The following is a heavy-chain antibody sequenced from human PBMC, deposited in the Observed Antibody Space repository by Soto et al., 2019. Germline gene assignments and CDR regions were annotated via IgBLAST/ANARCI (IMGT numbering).Heavy chain of an antibody. J-gene: IGHJ4*02. CDR1: GFSLSTSGMG. CDR2: IYWDDDK. D-gene: IGHD6-13*01. Sequence: QITLKESGPTLVKPTQTFTLACTFSGFSLSTSGMGVGWIRQPPGKALEWLALIYWDDDKRYSPSLKSRLTTPKYPSNNQVLLTMTNIDPVHTATYYCAHYSSPSSFDYCGQGTLVTFSS. V-gene: IGHV2-5*02. CDR3: AHYSSPSSFDY.